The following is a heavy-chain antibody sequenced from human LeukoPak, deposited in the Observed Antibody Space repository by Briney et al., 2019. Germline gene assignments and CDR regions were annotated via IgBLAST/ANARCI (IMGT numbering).Heavy chain of an antibody. CDR1: GYTFTSYY. V-gene: IGHV1-46*01. D-gene: IGHD3-3*01. CDR3: ARVGVTIFGVADGMDV. CDR2: INPSGGST. J-gene: IGHJ6*02. Sequence: GASVKVSCKASGYTFTSYYMHWVRQAPGQGLEWMGIINPSGGSTSYAQKFQGRVTMTRDTSISTAYMELSRLRSDDTAVYYCARVGVTIFGVADGMDVWGQGTTVTVSS.